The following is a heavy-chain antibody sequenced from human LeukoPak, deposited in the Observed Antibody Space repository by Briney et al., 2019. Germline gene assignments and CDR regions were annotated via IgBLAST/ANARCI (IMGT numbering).Heavy chain of an antibody. V-gene: IGHV4-34*01. Sequence: SETLSLTCAVYGGSFSGYYWSWIRQPPGKGLEWIGEINHSGSTNYNPSLKSRVTISVDTSKNQFSLKLSSVTAADTAVYYCARAHTYYYDSSGYSNFDYWGQGTLVTVSS. J-gene: IGHJ4*02. CDR2: INHSGST. CDR3: ARAHTYYYDSSGYSNFDY. CDR1: GGSFSGYY. D-gene: IGHD3-22*01.